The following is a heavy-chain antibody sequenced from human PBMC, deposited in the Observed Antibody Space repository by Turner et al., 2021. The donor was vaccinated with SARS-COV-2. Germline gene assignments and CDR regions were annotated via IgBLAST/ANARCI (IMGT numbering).Heavy chain of an antibody. CDR2: IDPSDSYT. J-gene: IGHJ5*02. D-gene: IGHD3-10*01. CDR1: GYSFTSYW. V-gene: IGHV5-10-1*03. Sequence: EVQLVQSGAEVKKPGESLRISCKGSGYSFTSYWISWVRQMPGKGLEWMGRIDPSDSYTNYSPSFQGHVTISADKSISTAYLQWSSLKASDTAMYYCARHLGVWFGESLTNWFDPWGQGTLVTVSS. CDR3: ARHLGVWFGESLTNWFDP.